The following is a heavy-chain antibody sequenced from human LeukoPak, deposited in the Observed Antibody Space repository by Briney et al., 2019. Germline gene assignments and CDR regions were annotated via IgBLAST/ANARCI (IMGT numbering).Heavy chain of an antibody. CDR1: GGSFSGYY. J-gene: IGHJ1*01. Sequence: SETLSLTCAVYGGSFSGYYWSWIRQPPGKGLEWIGEINHSGSTNYNPSLKSRVTISVDTSKNQFSLKLSSVTAADTAVYYCARPGYSSSWYVYFQHWGQGTLVTVSS. CDR2: INHSGST. V-gene: IGHV4-34*01. D-gene: IGHD6-13*01. CDR3: ARPGYSSSWYVYFQH.